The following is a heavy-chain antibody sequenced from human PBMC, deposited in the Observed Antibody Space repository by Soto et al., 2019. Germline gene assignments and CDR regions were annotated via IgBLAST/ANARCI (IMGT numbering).Heavy chain of an antibody. CDR2: INHSGST. V-gene: IGHV4-34*01. D-gene: IGHD3-10*01. Sequence: SETLSLTCAIYGGSFSGYYWSWLRQPPGKGLEWIGEINHSGSTNYNPSLKSRVTISADTSKNQFSLQLSSVTAADTAVYYCARGYGGNFDYWGQGTLVTVSS. CDR3: ARGYGGNFDY. CDR1: GGSFSGYY. J-gene: IGHJ4*02.